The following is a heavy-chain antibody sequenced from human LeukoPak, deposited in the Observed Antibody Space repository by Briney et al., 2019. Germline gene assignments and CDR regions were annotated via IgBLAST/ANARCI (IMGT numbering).Heavy chain of an antibody. CDR1: GFTFSSSA. J-gene: IGHJ4*02. V-gene: IGHV3-23*01. CDR2: ISNNGGYT. CDR3: AKQLGYCSDGSCYFPY. Sequence: PGGSLRLSCAASGFTFSSSAMSWVRQAPGKGLEWVSAISNNGGYTYYADSVQGRFTISRDNSKSTLCLQMNSLRAEDTAEYYCAKQLGYCSDGSCYFPYRGQGTLVTVSS. D-gene: IGHD2-15*01.